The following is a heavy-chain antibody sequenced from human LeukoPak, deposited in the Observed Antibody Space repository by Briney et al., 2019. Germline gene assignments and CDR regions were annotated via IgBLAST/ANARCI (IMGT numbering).Heavy chain of an antibody. V-gene: IGHV4-4*07. D-gene: IGHD5-12*01. CDR2: FYTSGST. Sequence: SETLSLTCTVSGGSISSYYWSWIRQPAGKGLEWIGRFYTSGSTNYNPSLKSRVTMSVDTSKNQFSLKLSSVTAADTAVYYCARDRGRLRLRRTDAFDIWGQGTMVTVSS. J-gene: IGHJ3*02. CDR1: GGSISSYY. CDR3: ARDRGRLRLRRTDAFDI.